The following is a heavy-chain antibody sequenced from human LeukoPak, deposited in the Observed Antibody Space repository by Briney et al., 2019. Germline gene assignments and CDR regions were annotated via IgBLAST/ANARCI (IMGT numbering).Heavy chain of an antibody. CDR1: GFTFSGSA. Sequence: GGSLKLSCAASGFTFSGSAMHWVRQASGKGLEWVGRIRSKANSYATAYAASVKGRFTISRDDSKNTAYLQMNSLKTEDTAVYFCTRRSYDILTGWYFDLWGRGTLVTVSS. J-gene: IGHJ2*01. CDR2: IRSKANSYAT. V-gene: IGHV3-73*01. D-gene: IGHD3-9*01. CDR3: TRRSYDILTGWYFDL.